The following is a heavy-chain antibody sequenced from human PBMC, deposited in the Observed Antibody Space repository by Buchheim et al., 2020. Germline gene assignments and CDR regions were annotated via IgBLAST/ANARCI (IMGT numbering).Heavy chain of an antibody. Sequence: QVQLVESGGGVVQPGRSLRLSCAASGFTFSSYGMHWVRQAPGKGLEWVAVIWYDGSNKYYADSVKGRFTISRDNSKNTLYLPMNSLRAEDTAVYYCARDPGYGDYYYGMDVWGQGTT. CDR2: IWYDGSNK. D-gene: IGHD4-17*01. V-gene: IGHV3-33*01. CDR3: ARDPGYGDYYYGMDV. J-gene: IGHJ6*02. CDR1: GFTFSSYG.